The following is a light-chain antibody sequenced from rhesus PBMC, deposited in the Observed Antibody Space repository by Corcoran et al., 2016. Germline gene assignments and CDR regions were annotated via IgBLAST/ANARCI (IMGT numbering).Light chain of an antibody. CDR1: QGISSW. CDR2: YAS. V-gene: IGKV1-19*01. CDR3: QQYDDLPFT. Sequence: IQMTQSPSSLSASVGDKVTITCHPSQGISSWLSWYQQKPGKAPKPLIYYASRLQSGVPSRLSGSGSGTDYTLTISSLQPEGFATYYCQQYDDLPFTFGHGTKLDIK. J-gene: IGKJ3*01.